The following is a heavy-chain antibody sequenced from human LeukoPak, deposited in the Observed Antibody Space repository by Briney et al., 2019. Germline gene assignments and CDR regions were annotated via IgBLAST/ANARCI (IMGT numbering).Heavy chain of an antibody. CDR2: ISGSTSYI. CDR3: ARITPWILHRDYGMDV. D-gene: IGHD5-18*01. CDR1: GFTFSSYS. Sequence: GGSLRLSCAASGFTFSSYSMNWVRQAPGKGLEWVSSISGSTSYIYYADSVKGRFTISRDNAKNSLYLQMNSLRAEDTAVYYCARITPWILHRDYGMDVWGQGTTVTVSS. V-gene: IGHV3-21*06. J-gene: IGHJ6*02.